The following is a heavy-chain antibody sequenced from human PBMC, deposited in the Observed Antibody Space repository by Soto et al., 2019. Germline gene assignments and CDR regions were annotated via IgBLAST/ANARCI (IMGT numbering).Heavy chain of an antibody. V-gene: IGHV3-13*01. J-gene: IGHJ4*02. CDR2: IGTAGDT. CDR3: ARVAAVAGNVDY. CDR1: GFTFSSYD. Sequence: PGGSLRLSCAASGFTFSSYDMHWVRQATGKGLEWVSAIGTAGDTYYPGSVKGRFTISRENAKNSLYLQMNSLRAGDTAVYYCARVAAVAGNVDYWGQGTLVTVSS. D-gene: IGHD6-19*01.